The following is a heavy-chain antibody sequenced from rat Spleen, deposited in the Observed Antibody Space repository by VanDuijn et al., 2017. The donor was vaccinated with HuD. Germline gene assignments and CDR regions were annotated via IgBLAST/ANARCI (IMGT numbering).Heavy chain of an antibody. D-gene: IGHD1-6*01. CDR2: ISYSGST. V-gene: IGHV3-1*01. CDR3: ARYRTTDYYYDYVMDA. CDR1: GFSITSHY. J-gene: IGHJ4*01. Sequence: QLQESGPGLVKPSQSLSLTCSVTGFSITSHYWGWIRKFPGNKMEWMGYISYSGSTSYNPSLKSRISITRDTSKNQFFLQLNSVTTEDTATYYCARYRTTDYYYDYVMDAWGQGASVTVSS.